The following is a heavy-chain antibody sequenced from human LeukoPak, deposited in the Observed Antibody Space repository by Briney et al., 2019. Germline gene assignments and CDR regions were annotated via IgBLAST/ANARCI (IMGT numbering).Heavy chain of an antibody. Sequence: ASVKVSCKASGGTFSSYAISWVRQAPGQGLEWMGGISPIFGTANYAQKFQGRVTITADESPSPAYMELSSLRSEDTAVYYCARRVSRSYYDSSGYGGWYFDLWGRGTLVTVSS. V-gene: IGHV1-69*13. CDR2: ISPIFGTA. J-gene: IGHJ2*01. CDR1: GGTFSSYA. CDR3: ARRVSRSYYDSSGYGGWYFDL. D-gene: IGHD3-22*01.